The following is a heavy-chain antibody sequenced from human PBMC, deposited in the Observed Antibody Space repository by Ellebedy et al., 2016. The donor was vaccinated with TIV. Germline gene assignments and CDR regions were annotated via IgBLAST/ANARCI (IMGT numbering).Heavy chain of an antibody. J-gene: IGHJ6*02. CDR3: ARTHTPRYYYGMDV. V-gene: IGHV4-39*01. CDR1: GGSISSSSYY. CDR2: IYYSGST. Sequence: SETLSLTXTVSGGSISSSSYYWGWIRQPPGKGLEWIGSIYYSGSTYYNPSLKSRVTISVDTSKNQFSLKLSSVTAADTAVYYCARTHTPRYYYGMDVWGQGTTVTVSS.